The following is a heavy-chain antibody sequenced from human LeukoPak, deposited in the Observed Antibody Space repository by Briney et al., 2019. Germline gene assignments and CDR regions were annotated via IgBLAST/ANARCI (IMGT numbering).Heavy chain of an antibody. J-gene: IGHJ1*01. CDR1: GFTFSSYA. D-gene: IGHD4-17*01. V-gene: IGHV3-23*01. CDR3: AKPHPYGAHFQH. Sequence: RPGGSLRLSCAASGFTFSSYAMSWVRQAPGKGLEWVSGISGSDRTTYYADSVKGRFTISRDNSKNTLCLQMHSLRAEDTAVYYCAKPHPYGAHFQHWGQGTLVTVSS. CDR2: ISGSDRTT.